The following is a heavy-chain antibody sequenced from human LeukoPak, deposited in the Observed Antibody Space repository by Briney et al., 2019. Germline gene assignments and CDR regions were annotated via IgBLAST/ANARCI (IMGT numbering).Heavy chain of an antibody. Sequence: SETLSLTCAVYGGSFSGYYWSWIRQPPGRGLEWIGEINHSGSTNYNPSLKSRVTISVDTSKNQFSLKLSSVAAADTAVYYCARGGIAARRALLPGSAYKDWGQGTLVTVSS. V-gene: IGHV4-34*01. D-gene: IGHD6-6*01. CDR1: GGSFSGYY. CDR2: INHSGST. J-gene: IGHJ4*02. CDR3: ARGGIAARRALLPGSAYKD.